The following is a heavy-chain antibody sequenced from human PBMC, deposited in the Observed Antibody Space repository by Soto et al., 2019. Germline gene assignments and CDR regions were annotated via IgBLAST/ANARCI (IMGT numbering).Heavy chain of an antibody. J-gene: IGHJ6*02. CDR1: GGSISSYY. CDR3: AREAQQLVHNSGMDV. Sequence: PSETLSLTCTVSGGSISSYYWSWIRQPPGKGLEWIGYIYCSGSTNYNPSLKSRVTISVDTSKNQFSLKLSSVTAADTAVYYCAREAQQLVHNSGMDVWGQGTTVTVSS. D-gene: IGHD6-13*01. V-gene: IGHV4-59*12. CDR2: IYCSGST.